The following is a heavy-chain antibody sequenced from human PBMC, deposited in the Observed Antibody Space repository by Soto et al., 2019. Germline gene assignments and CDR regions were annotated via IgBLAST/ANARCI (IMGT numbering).Heavy chain of an antibody. D-gene: IGHD4-17*01. CDR2: ISGRGDSA. CDR3: AKERSWTTFRDFDF. V-gene: IGHV3-23*01. CDR1: GFTFDYYA. J-gene: IGHJ4*02. Sequence: GGSLRLSCAASGFTFDYYAMSWVRQAPGKGLEWVAGISGRGDSAYYADSVKGRFTISRDSSTNTLYLQMSSLTAEDTAVYYCAKERSWTTFRDFDFWGQGTLVTVSS.